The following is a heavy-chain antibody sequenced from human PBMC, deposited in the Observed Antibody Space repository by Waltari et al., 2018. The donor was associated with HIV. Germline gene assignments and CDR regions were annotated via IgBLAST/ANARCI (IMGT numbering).Heavy chain of an antibody. Sequence: EVQLEQSVAEMKKPGVSLRIYVKASGYNFGRYWISWVRQIPGKGLEWMGIIFPGDSSTRYSPSFRGQVTISADKSINTTFLQWTTLKASDSAIYYCATGPDHYCDFWGQGTQVTVSS. CDR1: GYNFGRYW. V-gene: IGHV5-51*01. CDR3: ATGPDHYCDF. CDR2: IFPGDSST. D-gene: IGHD4-4*01. J-gene: IGHJ4*02.